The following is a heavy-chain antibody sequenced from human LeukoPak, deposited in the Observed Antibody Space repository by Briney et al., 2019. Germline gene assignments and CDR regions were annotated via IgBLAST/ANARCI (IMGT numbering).Heavy chain of an antibody. J-gene: IGHJ3*02. Sequence: ASVKVSCKASGYAFTGYYMHWVRHAPGQGLEWMGWINPNSGGTNYAQKFQGWVTMTRDTSISTAYMELSRLRSDDTAVYYCARGGELRYFDWLLSGAFDIWGQGTMVTVSS. CDR3: ARGGELRYFDWLLSGAFDI. D-gene: IGHD3-9*01. CDR1: GYAFTGYY. CDR2: INPNSGGT. V-gene: IGHV1-2*04.